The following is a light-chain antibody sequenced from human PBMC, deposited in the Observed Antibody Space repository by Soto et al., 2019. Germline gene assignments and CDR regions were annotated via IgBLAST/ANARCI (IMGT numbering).Light chain of an antibody. CDR1: QDIRKN. CDR2: GAS. Sequence: DIQMTQSPSSLSAYVGDRVTITCQASQDIRKNLNWYQQKPGKAPKLLMYGASNLETGVPSRFSGSGSGRDFTLTIISLQPEDISTYYCQQYDELITFGGGTKVEIK. V-gene: IGKV1-33*01. CDR3: QQYDELIT. J-gene: IGKJ4*01.